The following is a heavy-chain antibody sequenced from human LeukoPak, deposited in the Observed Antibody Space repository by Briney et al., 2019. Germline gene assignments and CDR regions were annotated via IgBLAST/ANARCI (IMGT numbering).Heavy chain of an antibody. J-gene: IGHJ4*02. V-gene: IGHV3-7*03. CDR2: INEGGNEK. CDR3: ARHPNSNWDY. CDR1: GFTFRNYW. Sequence: GGSLRLSCAASGFTFRNYWMSWVRQVPGKGRAWVVNINEGGNEKHYVDSVNGRFTASRDNAQNSLYLQMNSLRVEDTAVYYCARHPNSNWDYWGQGTLVTVSS. D-gene: IGHD6-13*01.